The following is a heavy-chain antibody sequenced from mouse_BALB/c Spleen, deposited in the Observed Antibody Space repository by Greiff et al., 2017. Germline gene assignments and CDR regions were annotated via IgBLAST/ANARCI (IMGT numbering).Heavy chain of an antibody. CDR2: IWSGGST. J-gene: IGHJ4*01. D-gene: IGHD1-2*01. V-gene: IGHV2-4-1*01. CDR3: ARNWDYGYVDAMDY. CDR1: GFSLTSYG. Sequence: QVQLKESGPGLVQPSQSLSITCTVSGFSLTSYGVHWVRQSPGKGLEWLGVIWSGGSTDYNAAFISRLSISKDNSKSQVFFKMNSLQADDTAIYYCARNWDYGYVDAMDYWGQGTSVTVSS.